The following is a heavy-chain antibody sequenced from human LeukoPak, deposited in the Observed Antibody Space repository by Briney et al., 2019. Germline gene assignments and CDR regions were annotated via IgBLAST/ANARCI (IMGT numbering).Heavy chain of an antibody. D-gene: IGHD4-17*01. Sequence: GGSLRLSCAASGLTFSSYAMSWVRQAPGKGLEWVSAISGSGGSTYYADSVKGRFTISRDNSKNTLYPQMNSLRAEDTAVHYCATHGDYGYNWFDPWGQGTLVTVSS. V-gene: IGHV3-23*01. CDR3: ATHGDYGYNWFDP. CDR2: ISGSGGST. J-gene: IGHJ5*02. CDR1: GLTFSSYA.